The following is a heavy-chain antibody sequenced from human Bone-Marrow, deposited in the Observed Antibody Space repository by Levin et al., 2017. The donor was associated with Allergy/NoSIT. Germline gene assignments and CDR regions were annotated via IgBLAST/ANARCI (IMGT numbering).Heavy chain of an antibody. V-gene: IGHV4-31*03. CDR1: GGSISTGGFH. CDR2: IYYSGNT. CDR3: AREDGYVFDY. D-gene: IGHD5-24*01. Sequence: PSETLSLTCSLSGGSISTGGFHWSWVRQRPGKGLEWIGYIYYSGNTYYNPSLQSRLSISIDTSKNQFSLRLTSVTAADTAVYYCAREDGYVFDYWGQGTLVTVSS. J-gene: IGHJ4*02.